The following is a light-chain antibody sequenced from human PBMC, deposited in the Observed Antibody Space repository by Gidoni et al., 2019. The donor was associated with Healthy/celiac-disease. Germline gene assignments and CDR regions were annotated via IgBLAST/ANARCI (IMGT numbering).Light chain of an antibody. Sequence: DIQMTQSPSSLSASVGDRVTITCRASQSISSYLNWYQQKPGKAPNLLIYAESSLQSWVPSRFSGSGAGTDFTLTISSLQPEDFATYYCQQSYSTPFTFXPXTKVXIK. V-gene: IGKV1-39*01. J-gene: IGKJ3*01. CDR2: AES. CDR3: QQSYSTPFT. CDR1: QSISSY.